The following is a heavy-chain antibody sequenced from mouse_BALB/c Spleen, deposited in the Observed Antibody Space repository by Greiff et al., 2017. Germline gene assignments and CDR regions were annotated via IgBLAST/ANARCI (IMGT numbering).Heavy chain of an antibody. V-gene: IGHV5-6*02. Sequence: DVMLVESGGDLVKPGGSLKLSCAASGFTFSSYGMSWVRQTPDKRLEWVATISSGGSYTYYPDSVKGRFTISRDNAKNTLYLQMSSLKSEDTAMYYCARHGGIDYWGQGTTLTVSS. D-gene: IGHD1-1*02. CDR2: ISSGGSYT. CDR1: GFTFSSYG. J-gene: IGHJ2*01. CDR3: ARHGGIDY.